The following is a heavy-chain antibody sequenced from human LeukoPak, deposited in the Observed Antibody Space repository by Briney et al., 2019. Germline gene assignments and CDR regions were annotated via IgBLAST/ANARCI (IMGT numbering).Heavy chain of an antibody. J-gene: IGHJ3*02. CDR2: INHSGST. CDR3: ARLNDAFDI. V-gene: IGHV4-34*01. CDR1: GGSFSGYY. Sequence: PSETLSLTCAVYGGSFSGYYWSWIRQPPGKGLEWIGEINHSGSTYYNPSLKSRVTISVDRSKNQFSLKLSSVTAADTAVYYCARLNDAFDIWGQGTMVTVSS.